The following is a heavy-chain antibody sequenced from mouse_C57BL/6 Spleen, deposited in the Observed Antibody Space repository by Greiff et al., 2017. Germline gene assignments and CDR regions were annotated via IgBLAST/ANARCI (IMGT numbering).Heavy chain of an antibody. Sequence: VQLKESGPVLVKPGASVKMSCKASGYTFTDYYMNWVKQSHGKSLEWIGVINPYNGGTSYNQKFKGKATLTVDKSSSTAYMELNSLTSEDSAVYYCARGEEAWFAYWGQGTLVTVSA. J-gene: IGHJ3*01. CDR2: INPYNGGT. CDR3: ARGEEAWFAY. V-gene: IGHV1-19*01. CDR1: GYTFTDYY.